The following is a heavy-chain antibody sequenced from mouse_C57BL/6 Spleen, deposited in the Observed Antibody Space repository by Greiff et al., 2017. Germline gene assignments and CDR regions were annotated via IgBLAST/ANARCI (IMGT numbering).Heavy chain of an antibody. J-gene: IGHJ2*01. D-gene: IGHD4-1*01. CDR3: AGRLTGSYYFDY. CDR2: IDPSDSYT. CDR1: GYTFTSYW. Sequence: QVQLQQPGAELVKPGASVKLSCKASGYTFTSYWMQWVKQRPGQGLEWIGEIDPSDSYTNYNQKFKGKATLTVDTSSSTAYMQLSSLTSEDSAVYYCAGRLTGSYYFDYWGQGTTLTVSS. V-gene: IGHV1-50*01.